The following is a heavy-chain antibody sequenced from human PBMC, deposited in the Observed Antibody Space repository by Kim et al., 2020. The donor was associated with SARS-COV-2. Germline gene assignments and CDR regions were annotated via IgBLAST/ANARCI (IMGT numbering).Heavy chain of an antibody. J-gene: IGHJ3*02. D-gene: IGHD2-15*01. CDR3: ARRGGFDM. Sequence: GGSLRLSCAAFGFTLSTYGMSWVRQAPGKGLEWVSGIAVGGNTFYADSVKGRFTISRDNSKNTLYLQMNSLRAEDTALYYCARRGGFDMWGRGTMVTVSS. CDR1: GFTLSTYG. CDR2: IAVGGNT. V-gene: IGHV3-23*01.